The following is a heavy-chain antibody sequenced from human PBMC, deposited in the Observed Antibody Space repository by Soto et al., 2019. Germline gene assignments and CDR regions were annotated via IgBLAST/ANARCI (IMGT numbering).Heavy chain of an antibody. Sequence: QLQLQESGPGLVKPSETLSLTCSVSGGSISSSSYYWGWVRQSPGKGLDWVGTLSSSGTTYYNPSLKGRVTISVDTSKNEFSLKLISVTGADTAVYYCARYGYYGNFDYWGQGTLVTVSS. D-gene: IGHD4-17*01. CDR1: GGSISSSSYY. V-gene: IGHV4-39*01. CDR3: ARYGYYGNFDY. J-gene: IGHJ4*02. CDR2: LSSSGTT.